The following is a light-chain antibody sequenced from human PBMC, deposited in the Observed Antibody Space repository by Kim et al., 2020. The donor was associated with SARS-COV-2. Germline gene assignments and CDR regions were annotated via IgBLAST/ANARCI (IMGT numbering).Light chain of an antibody. V-gene: IGLV3-25*03. CDR3: QSADTSGTYPAV. CDR2: EAT. J-gene: IGLJ7*01. CDR1: ALLKQF. Sequence: PGQTARITCSGDALLKQFAYWYQQKPGQAPVLVIFEATKRPSLIPARFSGSSAGTTVTLTISGVPAEDEAVYYCQSADTSGTYPAVFGGGTQLTVL.